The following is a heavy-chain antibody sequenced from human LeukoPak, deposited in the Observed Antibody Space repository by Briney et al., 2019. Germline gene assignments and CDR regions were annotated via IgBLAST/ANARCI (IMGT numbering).Heavy chain of an antibody. CDR1: GGSISNTNYY. V-gene: IGHV4-39*07. J-gene: IGHJ4*02. Sequence: SEALSLTCTVSGGSISNTNYYWAWIRQPPGRGLEWIGSIYYTGTTFDNPSLKSRVTLSVDTSRNQFSLRLTSVTAADTAFYYCAREEYSSDWYGHDSWGQGTLVTVSS. D-gene: IGHD6-13*01. CDR3: AREEYSSDWYGHDS. CDR2: IYYTGTT.